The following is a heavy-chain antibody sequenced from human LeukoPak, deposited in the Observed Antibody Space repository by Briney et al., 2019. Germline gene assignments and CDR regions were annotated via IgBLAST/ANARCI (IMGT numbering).Heavy chain of an antibody. CDR3: ARSVAAAGTSMKQNHDY. CDR1: GFTVSSSF. J-gene: IGHJ4*02. Sequence: GGSLRLSCVGSGFTVSSSFMSWVRQAPGKGLEWVSNLYNDAFDSATHYADSVKGRFTISRDNAKNSLYLQMNSLRAEDTAVYYCARSVAAAGTSMKQNHDYWGQGTLVTVSS. CDR2: LYNDAFDSAT. D-gene: IGHD6-13*01. V-gene: IGHV3-53*01.